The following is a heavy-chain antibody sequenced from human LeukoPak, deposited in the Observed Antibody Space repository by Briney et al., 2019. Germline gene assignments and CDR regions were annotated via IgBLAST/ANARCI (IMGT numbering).Heavy chain of an antibody. Sequence: GESLKISCKGSGYHFTNLWIGWVRQTPGKGLEWMGIIYPGDSDTRYSPSFQGQVTISADKSISTAYLQWSSLKASDTAMYYCARQTSGSYYRGSYYYYMDVWGKGTTVTISS. CDR3: ARQTSGSYYRGSYYYYMDV. CDR1: GYHFTNLW. CDR2: IYPGDSDT. D-gene: IGHD1-26*01. J-gene: IGHJ6*03. V-gene: IGHV5-51*01.